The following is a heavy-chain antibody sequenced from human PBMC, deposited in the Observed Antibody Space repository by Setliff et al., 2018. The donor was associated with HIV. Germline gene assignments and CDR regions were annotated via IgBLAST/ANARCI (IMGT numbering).Heavy chain of an antibody. CDR2: MYYTGST. CDR1: GGSPAGGSYY. CDR3: ARDGGSSGWYFVLGYSDY. J-gene: IGHJ4*02. V-gene: IGHV4-39*02. Sequence: LSLTCTVSGGSPAGGSYYWAWIRQPPGKGLEWIGSMYYTGSTYYNPSLKSRVTISIDTSKNQFSLKLNSVTAADTAMYYCARDGGSSGWYFVLGYSDYWGPGTLGTVSS. D-gene: IGHD6-19*01.